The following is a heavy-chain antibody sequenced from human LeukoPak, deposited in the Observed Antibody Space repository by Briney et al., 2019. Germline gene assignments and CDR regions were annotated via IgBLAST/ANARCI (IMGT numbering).Heavy chain of an antibody. D-gene: IGHD3-16*01. CDR1: GGSISSYY. J-gene: IGHJ3*02. CDR2: IYYSGST. Sequence: SETLSLTCTVSGGSISSYYWRWIRQPPGKGLEWIGYIYYSGSTNYNPSLKSRVTISVDTSKNQFSLKLSSVTAADTAVYYCAXXXXDXAWGAFAFDIWGQGTMVTVSS. CDR3: AXXXXDXAWGAFAFDI. V-gene: IGHV4-59*01.